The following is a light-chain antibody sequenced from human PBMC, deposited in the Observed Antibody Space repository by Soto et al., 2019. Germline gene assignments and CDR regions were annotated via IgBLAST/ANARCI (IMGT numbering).Light chain of an antibody. CDR1: QTIRNY. J-gene: IGKJ2*01. CDR2: DAS. V-gene: IGKV1-39*01. CDR3: QHSYNTHRA. Sequence: DIQMTQSPSLLSASVGARVTITCRSNQTIRNYLNWYQQKPGKAPNLLIHDASSLQNGVPSRFSGRGFGTDFTLTINDLQVADFATYYCQHSYNTHRAFGQGTKIEI.